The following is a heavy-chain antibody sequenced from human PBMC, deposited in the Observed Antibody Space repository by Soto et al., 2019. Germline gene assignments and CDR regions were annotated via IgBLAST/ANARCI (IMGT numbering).Heavy chain of an antibody. V-gene: IGHV3-66*02. D-gene: IGHD3-3*01. CDR1: GFSVSTSH. CDR2: IYSGGAT. CDR3: ARALDFWSAYFDY. Sequence: GGSLRLSCAAAGFSVSTSHISWVRQAPGKGLEWVSVIYSGGATHYAVSVKGRFTISRDNSKNTLYLQMNSLRTEDTAVYYCARALDFWSAYFDYWGQGSLVTVSS. J-gene: IGHJ4*02.